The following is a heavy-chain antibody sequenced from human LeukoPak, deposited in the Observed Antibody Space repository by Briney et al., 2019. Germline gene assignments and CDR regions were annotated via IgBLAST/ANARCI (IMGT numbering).Heavy chain of an antibody. CDR3: ATVPIPGDYYIPFL. D-gene: IGHD4-17*01. Sequence: PGGSLRLSCAASGFTFSNYAVSWVRQAPGKGLEWVSTISGNGGATYYGDSVKGRFTISRDNSKNTLYLQMNSLRAEDTALYYCATVPIPGDYYIPFLWGQANLVTVSS. CDR1: GFTFSNYA. V-gene: IGHV3-23*01. CDR2: ISGNGGAT. J-gene: IGHJ4*02.